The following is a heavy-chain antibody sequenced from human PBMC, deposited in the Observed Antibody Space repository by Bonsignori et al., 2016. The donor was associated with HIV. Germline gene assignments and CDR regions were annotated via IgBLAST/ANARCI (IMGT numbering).Heavy chain of an antibody. CDR2: IIPILGIA. V-gene: IGHV1-69*10. Sequence: WVRQAPGQGLEWMGGIIPILGIANYAQKFQGRVTITADKSTSTAYMELSSLRSEDTAVYYCARDSSSWYGLTYYYYYMDVWGKGTTVTVSS. J-gene: IGHJ6*03. CDR3: ARDSSSWYGLTYYYYYMDV. D-gene: IGHD6-13*01.